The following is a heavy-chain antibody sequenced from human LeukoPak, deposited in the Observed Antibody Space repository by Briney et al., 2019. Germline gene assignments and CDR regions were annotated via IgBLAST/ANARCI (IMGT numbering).Heavy chain of an antibody. D-gene: IGHD1-1*01. CDR3: ARTDDVGAFDI. Sequence: SETLSLTCTVSGGSISSYYWSWLRQPPGKGLEWIGYIYYSGSTNYNPSLKSRVTISVDRSKNQFSLKLSSVTAADTAVYYCARTDDVGAFDIWGQGTMVTVSS. CDR2: IYYSGST. CDR1: GGSISSYY. J-gene: IGHJ3*02. V-gene: IGHV4-59*12.